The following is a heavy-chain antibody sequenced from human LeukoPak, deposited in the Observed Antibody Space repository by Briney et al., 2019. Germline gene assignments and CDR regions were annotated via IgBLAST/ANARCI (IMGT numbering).Heavy chain of an antibody. Sequence: GGSLRLSCAASGFTFSSYGIHWVRQAPGKGLEWVAVISYDGSNKYYADSVKGRFTISRDNSKNTLYLQMNSLRPEDTALYYCAKDSSSGWYQDAFDIWGQGTMVTVSS. CDR3: AKDSSSGWYQDAFDI. J-gene: IGHJ3*02. D-gene: IGHD6-19*01. V-gene: IGHV3-30*18. CDR1: GFTFSSYG. CDR2: ISYDGSNK.